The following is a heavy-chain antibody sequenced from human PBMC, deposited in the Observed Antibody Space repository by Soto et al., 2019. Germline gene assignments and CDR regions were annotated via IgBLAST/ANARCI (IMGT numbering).Heavy chain of an antibody. Sequence: ASVKVSCKVSGYTLTELSMHWVRQAPGKGLEWMGGFDPEDGETIYAQKFQGRVTMTEDTSTDTAYMELNSLRSEETAVYYCATDSSFRFTPTLYYMDVWGKGTTVTVSS. CDR1: GYTLTELS. J-gene: IGHJ6*03. D-gene: IGHD1-26*01. CDR2: FDPEDGET. V-gene: IGHV1-24*01. CDR3: ATDSSFRFTPTLYYMDV.